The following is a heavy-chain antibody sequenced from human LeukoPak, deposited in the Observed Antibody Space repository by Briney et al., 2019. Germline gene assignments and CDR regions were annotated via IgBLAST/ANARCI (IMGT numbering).Heavy chain of an antibody. D-gene: IGHD2-2*01. J-gene: IGHJ4*02. V-gene: IGHV3-13*04. CDR2: IGTAGDT. CDR1: GFTFSSYD. CDR3: FSRCHSASCERFIDY. Sequence: GGSLRLSCAASGFTFSSYDMHWVRQATGKGLEWVSGIGTAGDTYYPGSVKGRFTISRDNSKNTLYLQMDSLRAEDTAVYYCFSRCHSASCERFIDYWGQGTLVTVSS.